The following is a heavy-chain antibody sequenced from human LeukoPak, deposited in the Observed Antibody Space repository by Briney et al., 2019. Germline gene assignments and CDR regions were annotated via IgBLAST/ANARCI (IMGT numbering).Heavy chain of an antibody. V-gene: IGHV4-39*01. CDR3: ARLINGSPGDY. J-gene: IGHJ4*02. Sequence: SETLCLTCTVSGGSISSTTYHWGWVRQPPGKGLEWIGSIYYSGNTYYNPSLKSRLTISVDMPKNQFSLRLSSVTAADTAVYYCARLINGSPGDYWGQGTLLPVFS. CDR2: IYYSGNT. D-gene: IGHD1-26*01. CDR1: GGSISSTTYH.